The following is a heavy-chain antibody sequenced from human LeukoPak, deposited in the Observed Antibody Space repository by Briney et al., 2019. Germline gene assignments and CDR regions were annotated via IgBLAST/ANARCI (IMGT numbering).Heavy chain of an antibody. V-gene: IGHV1-46*01. CDR1: GYTSTSNY. CDR3: ARDQEGFDY. Sequence: ASVKVSCKASGYTSTSNYIHWVRQAPGQGLEWMGMIYPRDGSTSYAQKFQGRVTVTRDTSTSTVHMELSGLRSEDTAVYYCARDQEGFDYWGQGTLVTVSS. CDR2: IYPRDGST. J-gene: IGHJ4*02.